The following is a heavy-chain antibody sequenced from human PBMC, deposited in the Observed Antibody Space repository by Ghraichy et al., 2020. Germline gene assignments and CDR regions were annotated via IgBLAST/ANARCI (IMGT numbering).Heavy chain of an antibody. CDR2: ISTDSNHI. D-gene: IGHD6-13*01. J-gene: IGHJ4*02. CDR1: GFTFSDYY. CDR3: ARVGSTAAAGTSDY. V-gene: IGHV3-11*06. Sequence: LSLTCAASGFTFSDYYMSWMRQAPGKGLEWVAYISTDSNHINYADSVKGRFTTSRDNANKSLYLQMNSLRVEDTAVYYCARVGSTAAAGTSDYWGQGTLVSVSS.